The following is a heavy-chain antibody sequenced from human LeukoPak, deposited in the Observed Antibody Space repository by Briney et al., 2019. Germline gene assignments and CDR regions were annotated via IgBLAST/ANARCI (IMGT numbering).Heavy chain of an antibody. V-gene: IGHV4-59*11. CDR3: ARGKSIAAGIYTLDY. CDR1: GGSISCHY. D-gene: IGHD6-13*01. Sequence: SEALSLTCTVSGGSISCHYWSWIRQPPGKGLEWIGYIYYSGSTNYNPSLKSRVTISVDTPKNQFSLKLSSVTVADTAVYYCARGKSIAAGIYTLDYWGQGTLVTVSS. CDR2: IYYSGST. J-gene: IGHJ4*02.